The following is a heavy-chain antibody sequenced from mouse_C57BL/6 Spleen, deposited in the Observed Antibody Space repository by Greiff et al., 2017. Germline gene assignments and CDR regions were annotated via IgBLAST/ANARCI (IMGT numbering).Heavy chain of an antibody. CDR3: ARPYDYDVWYAMDY. J-gene: IGHJ4*01. CDR1: GYTFTSYW. Sequence: QVQLQQPGAELVRPGSSVKLSCKASGYTFTSYWMHWVKQRPIQGLEWIGNIDPSDSETHYNQKFKDKATLTVDKSSSTAYMQLSSLTSEDSAVYYCARPYDYDVWYAMDYWGQGTSGTVSS. V-gene: IGHV1-52*01. CDR2: IDPSDSET. D-gene: IGHD2-4*01.